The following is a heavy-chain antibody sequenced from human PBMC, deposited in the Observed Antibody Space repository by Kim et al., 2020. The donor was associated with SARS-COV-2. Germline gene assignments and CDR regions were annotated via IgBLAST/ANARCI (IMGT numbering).Heavy chain of an antibody. CDR2: IYYSGST. D-gene: IGHD3-10*01. CDR3: ARHEVYYYGSGSYYNSYYGMDV. V-gene: IGHV4-59*08. J-gene: IGHJ6*02. Sequence: SETLSLTCTVSGGSISSYYWSWIRQPPGKGLEWIGYIYYSGSTKYNPSLKSRVTISVDTSKNQFALKLSSVTAADTAVYYCARHEVYYYGSGSYYNSYYGMDVWGQGTTVTVSS. CDR1: GGSISSYY.